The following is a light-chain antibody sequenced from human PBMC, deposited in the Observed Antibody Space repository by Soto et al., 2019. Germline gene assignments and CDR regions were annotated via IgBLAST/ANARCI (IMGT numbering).Light chain of an antibody. V-gene: IGKV3-20*01. CDR3: QHYSSSPWT. Sequence: EIVLTQSPGTLSLSPGERATLSCRASQSVYSNYLAWYQQKPGQGPRLLIYGASIRATGIPDRFSGSGSGTGFTLNISRLGTEDFAVYYCQHYSSSPWTFGQGTKVEIK. CDR2: GAS. CDR1: QSVYSNY. J-gene: IGKJ1*01.